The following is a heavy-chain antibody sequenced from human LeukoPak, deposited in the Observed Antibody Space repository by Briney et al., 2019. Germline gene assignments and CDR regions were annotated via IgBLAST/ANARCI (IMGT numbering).Heavy chain of an antibody. D-gene: IGHD2-21*01. J-gene: IGHJ6*02. CDR1: GYTFTGYY. Sequence: VASVWVSSTASGYTFTGYYMHWVRQAPGQGLEWMGWINPNSGGTNYAQRFQGRVTMTRDTSISTAYMELSRLRSDDTAVCYCAVVFKCGMDVWGQGTT. CDR2: INPNSGGT. CDR3: AVVFKCGMDV. V-gene: IGHV1-2*02.